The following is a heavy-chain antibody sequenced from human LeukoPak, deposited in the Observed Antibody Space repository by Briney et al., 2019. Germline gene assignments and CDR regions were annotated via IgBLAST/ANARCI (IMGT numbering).Heavy chain of an antibody. V-gene: IGHV4-39*02. CDR3: TRHFGSGRDDY. J-gene: IGHJ4*02. Sequence: SETLSLTCTVSGGSISSGIYYWGWIRQPLGKGLEWIGSIHYSGSTYYNPSLKSRVTVSVDTSKNHFTVNLSSVTAADTAVYYCTRHFGSGRDDYWGQGTLVTVSS. CDR1: GGSISSGIYY. D-gene: IGHD3-10*01. CDR2: IHYSGST.